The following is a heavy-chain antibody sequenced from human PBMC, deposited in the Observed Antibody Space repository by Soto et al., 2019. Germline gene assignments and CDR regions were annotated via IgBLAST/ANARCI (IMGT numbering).Heavy chain of an antibody. J-gene: IGHJ6*02. CDR2: INPNSGGT. CDR3: ARESAPEYYDILTGYYIGTHTRGMDV. CDR1: GYTFTGYY. V-gene: IGHV1-2*04. Sequence: ASVKVSCKASGYTFTGYYMHWVRQAPGQGLEWMGWINPNSGGTNYAQKFQGWVTMTRGTSISTAYMELSRLRSDDTAVYYCARESAPEYYDILTGYYIGTHTRGMDVWGQGTTVTVSS. D-gene: IGHD3-9*01.